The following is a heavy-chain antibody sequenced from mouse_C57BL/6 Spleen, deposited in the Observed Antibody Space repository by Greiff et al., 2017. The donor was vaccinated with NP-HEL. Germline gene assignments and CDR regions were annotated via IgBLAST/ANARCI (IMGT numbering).Heavy chain of an antibody. J-gene: IGHJ4*01. Sequence: QVQLQQPGTELVKPGASVKLSCKASGYTFTSYWMHWVKQRPGQGLEWIGNINPSNGGTNYNEKFKRKATLTVDKSSSTAYMQLSSLTSDDSAVYYCVTILGTLYYEDAMDYWGQGTSVTVSS. D-gene: IGHD2-4*01. CDR2: INPSNGGT. CDR3: VTILGTLYYEDAMDY. V-gene: IGHV1-53*01. CDR1: GYTFTSYW.